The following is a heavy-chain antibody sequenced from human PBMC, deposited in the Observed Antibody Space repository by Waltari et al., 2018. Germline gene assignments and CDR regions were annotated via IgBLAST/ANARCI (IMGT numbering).Heavy chain of an antibody. CDR3: AILRSGWFDP. V-gene: IGHV4-38-2*01. CDR1: GYSISSGYY. Sequence: QVQLQESGQGLVKPSETLSLTCAVSGYSISSGYYWGWIRQPPGKGLEWIGSIYHSGSTYYNPSLKSRVTISVDTSKNQFSLKLSSVTAADTAVYYCAILRSGWFDPWGQGTLVTVSS. D-gene: IGHD2-15*01. J-gene: IGHJ5*02. CDR2: IYHSGST.